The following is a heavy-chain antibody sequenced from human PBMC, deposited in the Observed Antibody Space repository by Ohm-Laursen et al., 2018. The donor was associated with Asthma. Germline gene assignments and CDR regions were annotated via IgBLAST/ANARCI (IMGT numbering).Heavy chain of an antibody. CDR2: ISYDGKVS. J-gene: IGHJ4*02. CDR3: AKESFERRARADDY. V-gene: IGHV3-30*18. CDR1: GFTFSNYG. D-gene: IGHD6-13*01. Sequence: SLRLSCAASGFTFSNYGMHWVRQAPGKGLEWVAVISYDGKVSYYGDSVKGRFTISRDNSKNTLDLQMNSLRVEDTAVYYCAKESFERRARADDYWGQGTLVTVSS.